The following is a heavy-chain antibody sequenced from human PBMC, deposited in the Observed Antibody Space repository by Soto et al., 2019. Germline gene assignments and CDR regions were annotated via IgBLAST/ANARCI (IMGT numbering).Heavy chain of an antibody. Sequence: SETLSLTCTVSGGSISSYYWSWIRQPPGKGLEWIGYIYYSGSTNYNPSLKSRVNKSVDTSKNQFSLKLSSVTAADTAVYYCARRSYDILTGYYLFDYWGQGTLVTVSS. CDR3: ARRSYDILTGYYLFDY. CDR2: IYYSGST. J-gene: IGHJ4*02. CDR1: GGSISSYY. V-gene: IGHV4-59*08. D-gene: IGHD3-9*01.